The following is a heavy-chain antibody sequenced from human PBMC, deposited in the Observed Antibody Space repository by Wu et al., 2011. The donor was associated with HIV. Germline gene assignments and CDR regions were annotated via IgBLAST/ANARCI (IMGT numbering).Heavy chain of an antibody. CDR3: ATRSPMTTVGHVPIYGKHIGVLLDI. V-gene: IGHV1-24*01. J-gene: IGHJ3*02. Sequence: QVQLEQSGAEMKKPGASMKVSCKVSGHTLIELSMHWVRQTPGKGLEWMGGFPPEYGESIYAQKFQGRVTMTEDTSTDTAYMELSSLRSEDTAVYFCATRSPMTTVGHVPIYGKHIGVLLDIWGQGTMVTVTA. D-gene: IGHD4-11*01. CDR1: GHTLIELS. CDR2: FPPEYGES.